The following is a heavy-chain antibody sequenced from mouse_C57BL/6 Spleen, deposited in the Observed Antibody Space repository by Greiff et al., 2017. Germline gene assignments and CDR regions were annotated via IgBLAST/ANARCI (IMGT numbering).Heavy chain of an antibody. CDR2: IDPGTGGT. J-gene: IGHJ2*01. D-gene: IGHD4-1*01. V-gene: IGHV1-15*01. CDR1: GYTFTDYE. Sequence: VQLQQPGAELVKPGASVTLSCKASGYTFTDYEMHWVQQTPVHGLEWIGAIDPGTGGTAYKQKLKGKSILTADNSSSTAYMELRSLTSYASAVYYCTRDWEDYFDYWGQGTTLTVSS. CDR3: TRDWEDYFDY.